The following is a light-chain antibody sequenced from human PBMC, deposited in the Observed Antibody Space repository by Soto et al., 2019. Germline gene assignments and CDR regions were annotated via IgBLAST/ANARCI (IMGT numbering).Light chain of an antibody. CDR1: QSISSW. CDR2: KAS. J-gene: IGKJ3*01. V-gene: IGKV1-5*03. Sequence: DIQMTQSPSTLSACVGDRVTITCRASQSISSWLAWYQQKPGKAPKLLIYKASSLESGVPSRFSGSGSGTEFTLTISSLQPDDFATYYCQQYNSYSITFGPGTKVDIK. CDR3: QQYNSYSIT.